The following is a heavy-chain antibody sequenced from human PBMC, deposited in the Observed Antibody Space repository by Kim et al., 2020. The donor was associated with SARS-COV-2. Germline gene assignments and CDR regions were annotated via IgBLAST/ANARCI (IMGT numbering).Heavy chain of an antibody. Sequence: NGRFTISNDNSKKPLDLQMNSLRAEDTAVYYCAREVLRYFDWFHYGMDVWGQGTTVTVSS. CDR3: AREVLRYFDWFHYGMDV. D-gene: IGHD3-9*01. J-gene: IGHJ6*02. V-gene: IGHV3-30*07.